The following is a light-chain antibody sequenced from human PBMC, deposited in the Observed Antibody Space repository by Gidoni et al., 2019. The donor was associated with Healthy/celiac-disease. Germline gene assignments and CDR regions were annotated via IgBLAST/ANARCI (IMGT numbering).Light chain of an antibody. J-gene: IGKJ4*02. Sequence: IWMTKSPSSLSASAGDRVIISCRVSQGISSYLAWYQQKPGKAPKLLIYAASTLQSGVPSRFSGSGSGTDFTLTISSLQSEDFATYYCQQYNSYPRTFXGXTKVEIK. V-gene: IGKV1D-8*04. CDR1: QGISSY. CDR2: AAS. CDR3: QQYNSYPRT.